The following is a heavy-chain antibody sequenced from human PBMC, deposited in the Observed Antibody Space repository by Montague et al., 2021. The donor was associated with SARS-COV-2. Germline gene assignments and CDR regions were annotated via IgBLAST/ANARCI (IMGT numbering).Heavy chain of an antibody. Sequence: SETLSLTCTVSGGSISSSSYYWGWIRQPPGEGLEWIGSIYYSGSTYYNPSLKSRVTISVDTYKNQFSLKLSSVTAADTAVYYCARHVYDILTGYYTYWYFDLWGRGTLVTVSS. CDR1: GGSISSSSYY. CDR2: IYYSGST. V-gene: IGHV4-39*01. CDR3: ARHVYDILTGYYTYWYFDL. D-gene: IGHD3-9*01. J-gene: IGHJ2*01.